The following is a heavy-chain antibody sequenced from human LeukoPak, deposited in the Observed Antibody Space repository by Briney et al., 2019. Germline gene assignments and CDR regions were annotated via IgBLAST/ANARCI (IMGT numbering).Heavy chain of an antibody. J-gene: IGHJ5*02. CDR3: ARHGTSGTNLNWFDP. Sequence: SETLSLTCTVSGGSISSLYWSWIRQPPGKGLEWIGYIYYSGSTNYSPSLKSRVTISVDTSKNQFSLKLSSVTAADTAVYYCARHGTSGTNLNWFDPWGQGTLVTVSS. D-gene: IGHD1-1*01. CDR2: IYYSGST. V-gene: IGHV4-59*11. CDR1: GGSISSLY.